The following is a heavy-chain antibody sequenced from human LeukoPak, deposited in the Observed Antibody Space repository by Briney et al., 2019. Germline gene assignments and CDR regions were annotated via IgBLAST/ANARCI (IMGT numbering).Heavy chain of an antibody. CDR3: ARSPSYSSGWQYYGMDV. D-gene: IGHD6-19*01. CDR1: GASIRNYY. CDR2: IHNSGRT. V-gene: IGHV4-59*08. J-gene: IGHJ6*02. Sequence: SETLSLTCTVSGASIRNYYWIWIRQPPGKGLEWIGYIHNSGRTNSNPSLKSRLTISVDTSKNQFSLRLTSVTAADTAVYYCARSPSYSSGWQYYGMDVWGQGTTVTVSS.